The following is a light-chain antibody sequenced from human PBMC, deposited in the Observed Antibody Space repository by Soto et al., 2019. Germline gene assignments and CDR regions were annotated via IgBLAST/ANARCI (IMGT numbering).Light chain of an antibody. Sequence: IQLTQYPSSLPVSEGDRVTITCRASQGISSALAWYQQKPGKAPKLLIYDASSLESGVPSRFSGSGSGTDFTLTISSLQPEDFATYYCQKCKVAPFTFGGGTKVDI. CDR2: DAS. J-gene: IGKJ4*01. CDR3: QKCKVAPFT. CDR1: QGISSA. V-gene: IGKV1-13*02.